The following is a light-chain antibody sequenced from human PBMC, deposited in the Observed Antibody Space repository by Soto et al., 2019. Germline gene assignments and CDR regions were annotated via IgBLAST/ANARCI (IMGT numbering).Light chain of an antibody. V-gene: IGKV3-15*01. CDR3: HQYQDWWT. CDR1: QSVDSN. J-gene: IGKJ1*01. Sequence: EIVMTQSPATLSVSAGEGATLSCRASQSVDSNVAWYQMKPGQAPRLLIYGTFNRATGVPARFSGSGFRTEFTLTITSLQSEDFAIYYCHQYQDWWTFGQGTKVEIK. CDR2: GTF.